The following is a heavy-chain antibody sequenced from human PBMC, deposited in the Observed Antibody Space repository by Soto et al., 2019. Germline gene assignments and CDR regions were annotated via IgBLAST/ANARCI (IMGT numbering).Heavy chain of an antibody. J-gene: IGHJ6*02. CDR2: ISGSGGST. Sequence: GGSLRLSCAASGFTFSSYAMSWVRQAPGKGLEWVSAISGSGGSTYYADSVKGRFTISRDNSKNTLYLQMNSLRAEDTAVYYCAKGTELKTGYYDFWSGEVDVWGQGTTVTVSS. D-gene: IGHD3-3*01. CDR3: AKGTELKTGYYDFWSGEVDV. CDR1: GFTFSSYA. V-gene: IGHV3-23*01.